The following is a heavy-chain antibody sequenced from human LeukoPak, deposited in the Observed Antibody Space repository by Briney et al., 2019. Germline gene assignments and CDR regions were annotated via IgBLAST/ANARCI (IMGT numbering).Heavy chain of an antibody. V-gene: IGHV4-31*03. D-gene: IGHD3-10*01. CDR3: ARFGSGSGNDY. J-gene: IGHJ4*02. CDR2: IYYSGST. Sequence: SGTLSLTCTVSGGSISSGGYYWSWIRQHPGTGLEWIGYIYYSGSTYYNPSLQSRVSISVHTSKNQFSLELSSVTAADTAVCYCARFGSGSGNDYWGQGTLVTVSS. CDR1: GGSISSGGYY.